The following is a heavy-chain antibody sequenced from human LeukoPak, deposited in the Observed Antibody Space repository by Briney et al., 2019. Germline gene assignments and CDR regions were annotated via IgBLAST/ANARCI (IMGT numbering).Heavy chain of an antibody. CDR1: GGSVSSGSYY. CDR3: ARGGYDGFDY. J-gene: IGHJ4*02. Sequence: KPSETLSLTCTVSGGSVSSGSYYWSWIRQPPGKGLEWIGYIYYSGSTNYNPSLKSRVTISVDTSKNQFSLNLSSVTAADTAVYYCARGGYDGFDYWGQGTLVTVSS. D-gene: IGHD5-12*01. V-gene: IGHV4-61*01. CDR2: IYYSGST.